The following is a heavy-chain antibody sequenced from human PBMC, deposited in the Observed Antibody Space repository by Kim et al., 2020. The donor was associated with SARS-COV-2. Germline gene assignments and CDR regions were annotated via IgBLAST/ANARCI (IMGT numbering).Heavy chain of an antibody. J-gene: IGHJ5*02. V-gene: IGHV1-24*01. Sequence: ASVKVSCKVSGYTLTELSMHWVRPAPGKGLEWMGGFDPEDGETIYAQKFQGRVTMTEDTSTDTAYMELSSLRSEDTAVYYCATVALSGWYSWFDPWGQGTLVTVSS. CDR1: GYTLTELS. CDR3: ATVALSGWYSWFDP. D-gene: IGHD6-19*01. CDR2: FDPEDGET.